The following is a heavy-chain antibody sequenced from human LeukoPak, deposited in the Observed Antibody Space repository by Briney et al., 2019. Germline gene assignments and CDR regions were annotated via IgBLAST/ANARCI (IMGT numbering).Heavy chain of an antibody. CDR1: GFTFSNYA. CDR2: MSYHGSDK. D-gene: IGHD2-2*02. CDR3: ARGYCTSSSCYNDY. Sequence: PGRSLRLSCAASGFTFSNYAIHWVRQAPGKGLEWVAVMSYHGSDKFYADSVRGRFTISRDNSKNTLYLQMNSLRAEDTAVYSCARGYCTSSSCYNDYWGQGTLVTVSS. J-gene: IGHJ4*02. V-gene: IGHV3-30-3*01.